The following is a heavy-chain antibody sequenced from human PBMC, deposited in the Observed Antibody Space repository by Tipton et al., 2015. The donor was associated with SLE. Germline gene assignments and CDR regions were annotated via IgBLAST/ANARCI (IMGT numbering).Heavy chain of an antibody. V-gene: IGHV3-53*05. J-gene: IGHJ3*02. CDR1: GFLVTYNY. CDR2: YGGGTT. CDR3: VREKGPKDAFDI. Sequence: SLRLSCAVSGFLVTYNYMSWVRQAPGKGLEWVSVYGGGTTYYADSVQGRFTISRDNLKNTLYLQMNTLRAEDTAVYYCVREKGPKDAFDIWGQGTSVTVSS.